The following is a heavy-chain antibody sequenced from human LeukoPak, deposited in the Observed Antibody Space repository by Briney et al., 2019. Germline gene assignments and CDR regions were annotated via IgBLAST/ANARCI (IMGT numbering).Heavy chain of an antibody. CDR3: ARGRGDWYSSSSWFDP. V-gene: IGHV4-4*02. Sequence: SGTLSLTCAVSGGSISSSNWWSWVRQPPGKGLEWIGEIYHSGSTNYNPSLKSRVTISVDKSKSQFSLKLSSVTAADTAVYYCARGRGDWYSSSSWFDPWGQGTLVTVSS. CDR1: GGSISSSNW. D-gene: IGHD6-6*01. CDR2: IYHSGST. J-gene: IGHJ5*02.